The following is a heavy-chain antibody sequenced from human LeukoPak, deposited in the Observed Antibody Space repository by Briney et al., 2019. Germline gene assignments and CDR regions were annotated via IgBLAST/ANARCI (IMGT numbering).Heavy chain of an antibody. CDR2: ISAYNGNT. V-gene: IGHV1-18*04. CDR3: ARFRVVPAADEADLDY. D-gene: IGHD2-2*01. CDR1: GYTFTSYG. Sequence: GASVKVSCKASGYTFTSYGISWVRQAPGQGLEWMGWISAYNGNTNYAQKLQGRVTMTTDTSTSTAYMELRSLRSDDTAVYYCARFRVVPAADEADLDYWGQGTLVTVSS. J-gene: IGHJ4*02.